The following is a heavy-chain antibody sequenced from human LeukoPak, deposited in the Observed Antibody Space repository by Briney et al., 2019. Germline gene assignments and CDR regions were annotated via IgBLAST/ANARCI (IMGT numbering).Heavy chain of an antibody. D-gene: IGHD6-13*01. Sequence: GGSLRLSCAASGFTFNNYAMNWVRQAPGKGLEWVSGISGFGGSTYYAPSVKGRLTISRDNFGNMLYLHLDSLRVEDTAIYYCARRSGSSWSSFDYWGQGALVTVSS. CDR2: ISGFGGST. V-gene: IGHV3-23*01. J-gene: IGHJ4*02. CDR3: ARRSGSSWSSFDY. CDR1: GFTFNNYA.